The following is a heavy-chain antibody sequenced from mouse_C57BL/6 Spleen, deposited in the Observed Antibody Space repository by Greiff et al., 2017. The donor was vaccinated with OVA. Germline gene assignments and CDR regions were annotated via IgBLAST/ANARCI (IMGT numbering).Heavy chain of an antibody. V-gene: IGHV1-50*01. CDR1: GYTFTSYW. CDR3: ARSRRNFDY. Sequence: QVQLQQPGAELVKPGASVKLSCKASGYTFTSYWMQWVKQRPGQGLEWIGEIDPSDSYTNYNQKFKGEATLTVDTSSSTAYMQLSSLTSEDSAVYYCARSRRNFDYWGQGTTLTVSS. CDR2: IDPSDSYT. J-gene: IGHJ2*01.